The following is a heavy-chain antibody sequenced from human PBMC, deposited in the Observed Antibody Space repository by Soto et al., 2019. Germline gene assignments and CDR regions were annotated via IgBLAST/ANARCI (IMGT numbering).Heavy chain of an antibody. J-gene: IGHJ4*02. CDR2: IYSGGST. CDR3: ARDSPQVLLADY. D-gene: IGHD3-3*01. V-gene: IGHV3-66*01. CDR1: GFTVSSNS. Sequence: EVQLVESGGGLVQPGGSLRLSCAASGFTVSSNSMSWVRQAPGKGLEWVSVIYSGGSTYYADSVKGRFTISRDNSKTTLYLQLISLRAEDTAVYYCARDSPQVLLADYWGQGTLVTVSS.